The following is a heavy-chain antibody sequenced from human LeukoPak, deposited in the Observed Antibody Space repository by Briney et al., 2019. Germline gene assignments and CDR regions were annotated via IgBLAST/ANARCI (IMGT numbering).Heavy chain of an antibody. Sequence: PSETLSLTCSVSGGSISSYFWSWIRQPAGKGLEWLGRVSTTGSSAYDPSLKGRLTLSVDMSKSQFSLTLRSVTAADTAVYYCARIDTIGNTQYYYYGVEVWGQGTAVTVSS. CDR3: ARIDTIGNTQYYYYGVEV. CDR2: VSTTGSS. V-gene: IGHV4-4*07. D-gene: IGHD2-2*01. CDR1: GGSISSYF. J-gene: IGHJ6*02.